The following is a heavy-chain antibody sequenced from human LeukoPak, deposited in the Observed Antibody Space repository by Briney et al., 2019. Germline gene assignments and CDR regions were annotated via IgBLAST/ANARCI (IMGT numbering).Heavy chain of an antibody. V-gene: IGHV1-46*01. CDR3: ASVLYCGTDCYSGRYFFDY. CDR1: GYTFTSYD. D-gene: IGHD2-21*02. J-gene: IGHJ4*02. Sequence: ASVKVSCKASGYTFTSYDMHWVRQAPGQGLEWMGIINPSGDSTSYAQKFQGRVTMTRDTSTSTVYMELSSLRSEDTAVYYCASVLYCGTDCYSGRYFFDYWGQGTLVTVSS. CDR2: INPSGDST.